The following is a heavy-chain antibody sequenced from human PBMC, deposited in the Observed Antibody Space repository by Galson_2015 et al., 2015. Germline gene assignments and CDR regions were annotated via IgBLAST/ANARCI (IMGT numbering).Heavy chain of an antibody. J-gene: IGHJ6*02. CDR3: ARVDYYYGMDV. V-gene: IGHV4-39*07. Sequence: LSLTCTVSGGSISSSSYYWGWIRQPPGKGLEWIGSIYYSGSTYYNPSLKSRVTISVDTSKNQFSLKLSSVTAADAAVYYCARVDYYYGMDVWGQGTTVTVSS. CDR2: IYYSGST. CDR1: GGSISSSSYY.